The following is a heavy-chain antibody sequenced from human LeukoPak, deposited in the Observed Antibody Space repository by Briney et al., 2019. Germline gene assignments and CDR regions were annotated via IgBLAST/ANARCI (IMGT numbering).Heavy chain of an antibody. CDR1: GFTFSAYA. V-gene: IGHV3-23*05. J-gene: IGHJ4*02. Sequence: GGSLRLSCEASGFTFSAYAMTWVRQAPGKGLEWVSSIGSDNKPHYSESVKGRFAISRDNSKSMLFLQLNSLRAEDTALYYCARLVGSITMVRGPYYFDYWGQGTLVTVSS. CDR3: ARLVGSITMVRGPYYFDY. CDR2: IGSDNKP. D-gene: IGHD3-10*01.